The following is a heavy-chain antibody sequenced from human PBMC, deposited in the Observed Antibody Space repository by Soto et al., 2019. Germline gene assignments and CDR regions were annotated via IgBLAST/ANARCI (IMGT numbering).Heavy chain of an antibody. CDR1: GGSISSSSYY. CDR2: IYYSGST. D-gene: IGHD2-15*01. J-gene: IGHJ4*02. V-gene: IGHV4-39*01. CDR3: ARRKKRYCSGGSCYNSGYY. Sequence: PSETLSLTCTVSGGSISSSSYYWGWIRQPPGKGLEWIGSIYYSGSTYYNPSLKSRVTISVDTSKNQFSLKLSSVTAADTAVYYCARRKKRYCSGGSCYNSGYYWGQGTLVTVSS.